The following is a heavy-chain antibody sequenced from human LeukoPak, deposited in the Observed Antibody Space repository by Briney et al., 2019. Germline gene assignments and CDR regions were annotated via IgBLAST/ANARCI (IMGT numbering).Heavy chain of an antibody. Sequence: PGGSLRLSCAASGFTFSSYSMNWVRQAPGKGLEWVSAISGSGGSTYYADSVKGRFTISRDNSKNTLYLQMNSLRAEDTAVYYCANWYYYDSSGYHSSFDYWGQGTLVTVSS. V-gene: IGHV3-23*01. CDR3: ANWYYYDSSGYHSSFDY. J-gene: IGHJ4*02. CDR1: GFTFSSYS. D-gene: IGHD3-22*01. CDR2: ISGSGGST.